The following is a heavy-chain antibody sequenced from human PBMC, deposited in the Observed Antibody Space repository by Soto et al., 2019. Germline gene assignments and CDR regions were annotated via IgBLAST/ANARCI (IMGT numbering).Heavy chain of an antibody. Sequence: SETLSLTCTVSGGSISSSSYYWGWIRQPPGKGLEWIGSIYYSGSTYYNPSLKSRVTISVDTSKNQFSLKLSSVTAADTAVYYCARQGIAVAGTLRGWFDPWGQGTLVTVSS. V-gene: IGHV4-39*01. J-gene: IGHJ5*02. D-gene: IGHD6-19*01. CDR2: IYYSGST. CDR1: GGSISSSSYY. CDR3: ARQGIAVAGTLRGWFDP.